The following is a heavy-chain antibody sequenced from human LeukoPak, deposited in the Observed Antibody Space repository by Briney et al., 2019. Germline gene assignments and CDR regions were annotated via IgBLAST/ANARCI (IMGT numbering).Heavy chain of an antibody. Sequence: SETLSLTSAVYGGSSSGYYWSWMRQPPGKGLEWIGEINHSGSTNYNPSLKSRVTISVETSKNQFSVNLSSVTAADTAVYYCARQEGDYLDHWGQGTLVTVSS. CDR3: ARQEGDYLDH. J-gene: IGHJ4*02. V-gene: IGHV4-34*01. CDR1: GGSSSGYY. CDR2: INHSGST.